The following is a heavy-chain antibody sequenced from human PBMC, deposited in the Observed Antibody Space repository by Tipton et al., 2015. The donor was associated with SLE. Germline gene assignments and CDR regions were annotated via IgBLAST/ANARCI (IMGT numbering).Heavy chain of an antibody. V-gene: IGHV1-2*02. D-gene: IGHD2-8*01. J-gene: IGHJ2*01. CDR1: GYTFTNYY. Sequence: QVQLVQSGAEVKKPGAAVKVSCKASGYTFTNYYIHWVRQAPGQGLEWMGWISPNGGATSYAQNFQGRVTMTRDTSISTAYMELTRLTSDDTALYYCARERGLMGPGADWCFDLWGRGTLVTVSS. CDR3: ARERGLMGPGADWCFDL. CDR2: ISPNGGAT.